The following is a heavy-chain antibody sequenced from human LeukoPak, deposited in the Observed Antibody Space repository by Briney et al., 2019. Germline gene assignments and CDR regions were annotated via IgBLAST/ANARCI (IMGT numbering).Heavy chain of an antibody. D-gene: IGHD3-22*01. CDR1: GGSISSSNYY. V-gene: IGHV4-39*01. CDR2: IYYSGST. J-gene: IGHJ4*02. Sequence: PSETLSLTCTVSGGSISSSNYYWGWIRQPPGKGLEWIGSIYYSGSTYYNPSLKSRVTISVDTSKNQFSLKLSSVTAADTAVCYCASSPVSCMILVPFDYWGQGTLVTVSS. CDR3: ASSPVSCMILVPFDY.